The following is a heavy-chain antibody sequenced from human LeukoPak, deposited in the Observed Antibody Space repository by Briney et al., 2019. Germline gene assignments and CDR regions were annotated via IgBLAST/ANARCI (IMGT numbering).Heavy chain of an antibody. V-gene: IGHV3-30-3*01. CDR3: ARAGIAAAAPDY. J-gene: IGHJ4*02. CDR2: ISYDGSNK. D-gene: IGHD6-13*01. CDR1: GFTFSSYA. Sequence: PGGSLRLSCAASGFTFSSYAIHWVRQAPGKGLEWVAVISYDGSNKYYADSVKGRFTISRDNSKNTLYLQMNSLRAEDTAVYYCARAGIAAAAPDYWGQGTLVTVSS.